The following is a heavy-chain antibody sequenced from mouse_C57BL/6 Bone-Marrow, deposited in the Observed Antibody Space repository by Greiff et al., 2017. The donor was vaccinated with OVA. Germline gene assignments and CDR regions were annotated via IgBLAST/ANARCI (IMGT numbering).Heavy chain of an antibody. V-gene: IGHV1-4*01. CDR1: GYTFTSYT. Sequence: QVQLKESGAELARPGASVKMSCKASGYTFTSYTMHWVKQRPGPGLEWIGYINPSSGYTKYNQKFKDKATLTADKSSSTAYRELSRLTSEDSAVYYCAREDGYWFAYWGQGTLVTVSA. J-gene: IGHJ3*01. CDR2: INPSSGYT. D-gene: IGHD2-3*01. CDR3: AREDGYWFAY.